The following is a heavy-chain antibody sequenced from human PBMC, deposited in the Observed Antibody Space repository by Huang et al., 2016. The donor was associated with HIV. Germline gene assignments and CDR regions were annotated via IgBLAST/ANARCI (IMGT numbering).Heavy chain of an antibody. D-gene: IGHD2-2*01. V-gene: IGHV3-7*01. J-gene: IGHJ5*02. CDR3: ARPST. CDR1: GFTFSGYW. CDR2: IKQDGSEK. Sequence: EVQLVESGGGLVQPGGSLSLSWAASGFTFSGYWWGWVRQGPGKGLEGVANIKQDGSEKDYVDSVKGRVTISRDNAKNSLYLQMNSLRAEDTAVYYCARPSTWGQGTLVTVSS.